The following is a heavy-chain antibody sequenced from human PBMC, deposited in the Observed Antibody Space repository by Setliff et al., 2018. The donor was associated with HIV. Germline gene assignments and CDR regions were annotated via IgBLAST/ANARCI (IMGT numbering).Heavy chain of an antibody. CDR1: GGSIGSYC. J-gene: IGHJ4*02. CDR3: VTSRSWSSRLNF. Sequence: SETLSLTCTVSGGSIGSYCWSWIRQPPGKGLEWIGSIYYSGSTYYNPSLKSRVTISVDTSKNQFSLKLSSVTAADAAVYYCVTSRSWSSRLNFWGPGMLVTVSS. CDR2: IYYSGST. D-gene: IGHD3-10*01. V-gene: IGHV4-59*05.